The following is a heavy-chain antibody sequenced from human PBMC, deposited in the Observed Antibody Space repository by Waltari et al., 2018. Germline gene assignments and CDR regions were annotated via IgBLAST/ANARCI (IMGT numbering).Heavy chain of an antibody. V-gene: IGHV4-34*01. D-gene: IGHD6-19*01. CDR2: INHSGST. Sequence: QVQLQQWGAGLLKPSETLSLTCAVYGGSFSGYYWSWIRQPPGKGLEWIGEINHSGSTNYNPSLKSRVTISVETSKNQFSLKLSSGTDADTAVYYCARNRRYSSGWCRWGQGTLVTVSA. J-gene: IGHJ4*02. CDR1: GGSFSGYY. CDR3: ARNRRYSSGWCR.